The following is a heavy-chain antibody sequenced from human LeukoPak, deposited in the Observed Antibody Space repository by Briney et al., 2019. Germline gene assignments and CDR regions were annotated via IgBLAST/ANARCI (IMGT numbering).Heavy chain of an antibody. V-gene: IGHV3-30*02. D-gene: IGHD2-2*01. CDR3: AKDRCSSSTCREAFEI. J-gene: IGHJ3*02. CDR1: GFTFSRYG. CDR2: IWYDGKNDQ. Sequence: GGSLRLSCAVSGFTFSRYGMHWIRQAPGKGMEWVAFIWYDGKNDQEYAESVKGRFTISRDNSKNTLYLQMNSLRTEDTAMYYCAKDRCSSSTCREAFEIWGQGTLATVSS.